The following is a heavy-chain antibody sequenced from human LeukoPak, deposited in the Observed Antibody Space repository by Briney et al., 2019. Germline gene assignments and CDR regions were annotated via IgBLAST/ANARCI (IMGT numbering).Heavy chain of an antibody. V-gene: IGHV3-73*01. CDR1: GFTFSGSA. Sequence: GGSLRLSCAASGFTFSGSAMHWVRQASGKGLGWVGRIRSKANSYATAYAASVKGRFTISRDDSKNTAYLQMNSLKTEDTAVYYCTRRGPPVDTASFDYWGQGTLVTVSS. CDR3: TRRGPPVDTASFDY. J-gene: IGHJ4*02. CDR2: IRSKANSYAT. D-gene: IGHD5-18*01.